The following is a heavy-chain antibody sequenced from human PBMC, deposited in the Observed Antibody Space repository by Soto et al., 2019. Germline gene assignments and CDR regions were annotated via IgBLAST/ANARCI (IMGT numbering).Heavy chain of an antibody. J-gene: IGHJ3*02. Sequence: GESLKISGNGSGYGLSIHWVAWLGQMPWKGLEWVGIIYPGNSNTMYSPSFQGQVTISADTALSTTYLQWDTLKPSDTAIYFCASDSHCDGGNCPMGGFDMWGQGTMVTVSS. CDR3: ASDSHCDGGNCPMGGFDM. D-gene: IGHD2-15*01. CDR2: IYPGNSNT. V-gene: IGHV5-51*01. CDR1: GYGLSIHW.